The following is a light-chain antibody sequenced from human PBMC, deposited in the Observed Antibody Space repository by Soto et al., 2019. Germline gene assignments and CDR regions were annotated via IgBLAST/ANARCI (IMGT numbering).Light chain of an antibody. CDR1: QIISSW. CDR2: HAA. CDR3: QQYKAYSWT. V-gene: IGKV1-5*03. Sequence: DIQMPQPPSTLSASVGARVTITCRAGQIISSWLAWYRQKPGEAPKLLIYHAANLENGVPSRFSGSGSGTEFTLTISGLQPDDFATYYCQQYKAYSWTFGPGTKVEI. J-gene: IGKJ1*01.